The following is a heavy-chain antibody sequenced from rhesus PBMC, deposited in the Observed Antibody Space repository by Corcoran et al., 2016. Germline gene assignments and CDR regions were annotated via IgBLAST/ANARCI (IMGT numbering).Heavy chain of an antibody. V-gene: IGHV4-127*01. CDR1: GYSISSGYG. CDR2: IGGSSVST. J-gene: IGHJ1*01. D-gene: IGHD3-3*01. CDR3: ARVRYNIWTGITGYFEF. Sequence: QLQLQESGPGLVKPSETLSLTCAVSGYSISSGYGWSWIRQPPGKGLEWIGYIGGSSVSTNYNPSLKSRVTIAKDTSKNQFSLKLSSVTAADTAVYYCARVRYNIWTGITGYFEFWGQGALVTVSS.